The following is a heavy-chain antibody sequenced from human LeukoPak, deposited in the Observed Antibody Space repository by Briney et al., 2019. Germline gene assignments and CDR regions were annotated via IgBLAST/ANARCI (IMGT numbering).Heavy chain of an antibody. CDR1: GFTFSSYG. CDR3: ARDHHYYYDSSGYSDGTDY. V-gene: IGHV3-33*01. CDR2: IWYDGSNK. Sequence: PGGSLRLSCAASGFTFSSYGMHWVRQAPGKGLECVAVIWYDGSNKYYADSVKGRFTISRDNSKNTLYLQMNSLRAEDTAVYYCARDHHYYYDSSGYSDGTDYWGQGTLVTVSS. D-gene: IGHD3-22*01. J-gene: IGHJ4*02.